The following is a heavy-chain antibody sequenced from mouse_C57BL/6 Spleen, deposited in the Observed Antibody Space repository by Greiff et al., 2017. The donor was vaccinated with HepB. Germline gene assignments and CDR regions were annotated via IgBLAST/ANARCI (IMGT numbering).Heavy chain of an antibody. D-gene: IGHD2-3*01. J-gene: IGHJ2*01. Sequence: QVQLQQPGAELVKPGASVNLSCKASGYTFTSYWMQWVKQRPGQGLEWIGEIDPSDSYTNYNQKFKGKATLTVDTFSSTAYMQLRGLTSEDSAVYYCARRGYYYFDYWGQGTTLTVSS. CDR3: ARRGYYYFDY. CDR1: GYTFTSYW. V-gene: IGHV1-50*01. CDR2: IDPSDSYT.